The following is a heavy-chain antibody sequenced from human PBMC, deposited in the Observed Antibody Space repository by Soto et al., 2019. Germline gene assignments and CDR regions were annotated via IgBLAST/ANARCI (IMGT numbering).Heavy chain of an antibody. J-gene: IGHJ4*02. D-gene: IGHD2-8*01. CDR1: GFTFSSYA. V-gene: IGHV3-23*01. Sequence: GGSLRLSCAASGFTFSSYAMSWVRQAPGKGLEWVSAISGSGGSTYYADSVKGRFTISRDNSKNTLYLQMNSLRAADTAVYYCAKDSYCTNGVCYFGSPLDDWGQGTLVTVSS. CDR3: AKDSYCTNGVCYFGSPLDD. CDR2: ISGSGGST.